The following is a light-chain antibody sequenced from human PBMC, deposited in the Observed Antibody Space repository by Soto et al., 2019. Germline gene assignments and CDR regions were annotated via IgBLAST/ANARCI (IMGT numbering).Light chain of an antibody. CDR2: GAS. CDR3: QQYGRSGT. Sequence: EIVMTQSPPTLSVSPGEGATLSCRASQNVENKLAWYQQRPGQSPRLLIYGASTRAAGIPDRFSGSGSGTDFTLTISRLEPEDFAVYYCQQYGRSGTFGQGTKVDIK. CDR1: QNVENK. J-gene: IGKJ1*01. V-gene: IGKV3-20*01.